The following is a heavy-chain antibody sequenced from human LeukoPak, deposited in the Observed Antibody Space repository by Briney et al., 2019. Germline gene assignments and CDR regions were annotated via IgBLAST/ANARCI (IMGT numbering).Heavy chain of an antibody. J-gene: IGHJ3*02. CDR3: ARSCRILDIVATIRARLGGNGFDI. CDR1: GGSFSGYY. D-gene: IGHD5-12*01. V-gene: IGHV4-34*01. Sequence: SETLSLTCAVYGGSFSGYYWSWIRQPPGKGLEWIGEINHSGSTNYNPSLKSRVTISVDTSKNQFSLKLSSVTAADKAVYYCARSCRILDIVATIRARLGGNGFDIWGQGTMVTVSS. CDR2: INHSGST.